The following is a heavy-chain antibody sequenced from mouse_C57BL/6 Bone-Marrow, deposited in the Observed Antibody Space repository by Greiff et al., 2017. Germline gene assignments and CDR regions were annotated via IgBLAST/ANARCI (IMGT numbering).Heavy chain of an antibody. CDR2: ISSGGSYT. Sequence: EVKLLESGGDLVKPGGSLTLSCAASGFTFSSYGMSWVRQTPDKRLVWVATISSGGSYTYYPDSVKGRFTISRDNARKTLYLQMSRLKSEVTAMYYCARHGMGATVPDYLDNWGQGTTLTIAS. CDR3: ARHGMGATVPDYLDN. CDR1: GFTFSSYG. D-gene: IGHD1-1*01. V-gene: IGHV5-6*01. J-gene: IGHJ2*01.